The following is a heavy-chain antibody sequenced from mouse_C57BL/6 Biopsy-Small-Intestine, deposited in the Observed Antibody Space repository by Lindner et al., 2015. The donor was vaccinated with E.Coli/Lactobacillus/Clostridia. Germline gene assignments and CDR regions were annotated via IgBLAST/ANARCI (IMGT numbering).Heavy chain of an antibody. Sequence: VQLQESGAELMKPGASVRLSCKATGYTFTGFWIDWLKQRPGHGLEWIGEILPGSGSTNYNEKFKDKATFTAETSSNTAYMQLRSLTTEDSAIYYCTRSSFDYWGQGTTLTVSS. CDR1: GYTFTGFW. J-gene: IGHJ2*01. CDR2: ILPGSGST. V-gene: IGHV1-9*01. CDR3: TRSSFDY.